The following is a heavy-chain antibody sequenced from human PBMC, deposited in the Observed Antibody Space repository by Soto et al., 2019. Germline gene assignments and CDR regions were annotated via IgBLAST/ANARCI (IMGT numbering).Heavy chain of an antibody. D-gene: IGHD2-8*01. CDR3: ARDTNGLHY. J-gene: IGHJ4*02. V-gene: IGHV3-23*01. Sequence: GGSLRLSCAASGFTFSSYAMGWVRQAPGKGLEWVSAISGSGGSTYYADSVKGRFTISRDNSKNTLYLQMNSLRVDDTAVYYCARDTNGLHYWGQGTLVTVSS. CDR2: ISGSGGST. CDR1: GFTFSSYA.